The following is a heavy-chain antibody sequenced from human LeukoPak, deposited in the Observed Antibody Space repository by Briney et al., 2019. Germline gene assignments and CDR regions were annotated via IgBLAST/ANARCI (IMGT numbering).Heavy chain of an antibody. V-gene: IGHV4-39*01. D-gene: IGHD3-22*01. CDR2: IHYSGST. J-gene: IGHJ4*02. CDR1: GGSISSPTYY. CDR3: ARLGGYYDPPGY. Sequence: PSETLSLTCTVSGGSISSPTYYWAWIRQPPGKGLEWIGTIHYSGSTFYNPSLKSRVTISVDTSKNQLSLKLSSVTAADTAVYYCARLGGYYDPPGYWGQGTLVTVSS.